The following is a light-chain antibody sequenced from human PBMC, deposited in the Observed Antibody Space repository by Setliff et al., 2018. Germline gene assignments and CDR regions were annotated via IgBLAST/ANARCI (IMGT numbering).Light chain of an antibody. CDR3: SSYAGSLYV. CDR2: EVS. V-gene: IGLV2-8*01. CDR1: SGDVGGYNY. Sequence: QSALTQPPSASGSPGQSVTISCTGTSGDVGGYNYVSWYQQHPGKAPKLMIYEVSKRPSGVPDRFSGSKSGNTASLTASGLQAEDEADYYCSSYAGSLYVFGTGTKVTVL. J-gene: IGLJ1*01.